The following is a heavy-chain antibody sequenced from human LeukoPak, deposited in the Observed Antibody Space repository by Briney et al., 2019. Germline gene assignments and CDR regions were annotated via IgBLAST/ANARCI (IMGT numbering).Heavy chain of an antibody. CDR2: IYSGGST. J-gene: IGHJ6*02. Sequence: GGSLRLSCAASGFTVSSNYMSWVRQAPGKGLEWGSVIYSGGSTYYADSVKGRFTISRDNSKNTLYLQMNSLRAEDTAVYYCATSTGYYYGMDVWGQGTTVTVSS. CDR1: GFTVSSNY. D-gene: IGHD7-27*01. V-gene: IGHV3-66*01. CDR3: ATSTGYYYGMDV.